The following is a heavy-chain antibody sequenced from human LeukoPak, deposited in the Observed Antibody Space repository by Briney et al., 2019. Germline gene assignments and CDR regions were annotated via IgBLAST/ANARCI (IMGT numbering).Heavy chain of an antibody. D-gene: IGHD3-10*01. Sequence: SETLSLTCGVSGGFIINGKWWSWVRQPPGKGLEWIGEISHSGSPNYNPSLKGRLTISVDTSKNQFSLKLSSVTAADTAVYYCARDHGSGSYVWFDPWGQGTLVTVSS. J-gene: IGHJ5*02. CDR3: ARDHGSGSYVWFDP. CDR2: ISHSGSP. V-gene: IGHV4/OR15-8*01. CDR1: GGFIINGKW.